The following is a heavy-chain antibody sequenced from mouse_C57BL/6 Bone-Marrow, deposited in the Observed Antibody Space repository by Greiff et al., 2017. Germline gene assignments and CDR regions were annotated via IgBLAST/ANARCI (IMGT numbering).Heavy chain of an antibody. Sequence: QVQLQQPGAELVMPGASVKLSCKASGYTFTSYWMHWVKQRPGQGLEWIGEIDPSDSYTNYNQKFKGKSTLTVDKSSSTAYMQLSSLTSEDSAVYYCARAGWLIRAWFDYWGQGTLVTVSA. CDR2: IDPSDSYT. V-gene: IGHV1-69*01. J-gene: IGHJ3*01. CDR3: ARAGWLIRAWFDY. D-gene: IGHD2-3*01. CDR1: GYTFTSYW.